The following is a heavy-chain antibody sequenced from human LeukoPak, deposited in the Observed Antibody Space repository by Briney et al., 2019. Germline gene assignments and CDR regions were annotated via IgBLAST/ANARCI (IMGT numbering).Heavy chain of an antibody. Sequence: GGSLRLSCAASGFTFSIYALSWVRQAPERRLEWVSGIIGAGSTYYADSVKGRFTVSRDQSGNTVYLRMTRLRAEDTAIYYCAKDLRQGDGFWDIDYWGQGTLVTVSS. J-gene: IGHJ4*02. CDR1: GFTFSIYA. V-gene: IGHV3-23*01. D-gene: IGHD5-24*01. CDR2: IIGAGST. CDR3: AKDLRQGDGFWDIDY.